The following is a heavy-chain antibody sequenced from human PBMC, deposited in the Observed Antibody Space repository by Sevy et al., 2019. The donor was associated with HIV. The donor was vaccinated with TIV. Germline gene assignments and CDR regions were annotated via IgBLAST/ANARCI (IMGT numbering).Heavy chain of an antibody. V-gene: IGHV3-7*04. CDR1: GFTFSSYW. CDR3: ARGYSNLRGYSYGTYYFDY. J-gene: IGHJ4*02. D-gene: IGHD5-18*01. CDR2: IKQDGSEK. Sequence: GGSLILSCAASGFTFSSYWMSWVRQAPGKGLEWVANIKQDGSEKDYVDSVKGRFTISRDNAKNSLYLQMNSLRAEDTAVYYCARGYSNLRGYSYGTYYFDYWGQGTLVTVSS.